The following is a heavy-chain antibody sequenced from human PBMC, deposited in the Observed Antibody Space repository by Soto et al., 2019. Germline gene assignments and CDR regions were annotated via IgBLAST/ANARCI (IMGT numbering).Heavy chain of an antibody. CDR3: APSGIQVWTPYFDY. CDR2: IHWNDDN. D-gene: IGHD5-18*01. V-gene: IGHV2-5*01. J-gene: IGHJ4*02. Sequence: SGPTLVNPTQTLTLTCTFSGFSLSTSGAGVGWIRQPPGKALEWLALIHWNDDNRYSPVLRSRLTFTKDTSKNQVVLTMTNMDPVDTATYYCAPSGIQVWTPYFDYWGQGALVTVS. CDR1: GFSLSTSGAG.